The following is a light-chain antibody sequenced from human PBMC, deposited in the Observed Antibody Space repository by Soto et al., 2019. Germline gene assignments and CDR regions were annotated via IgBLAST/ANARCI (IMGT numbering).Light chain of an antibody. Sequence: EIVLTQSPGTLSLSPGERATLSCRASQSVSSSYLAWYQQKPGQAPRLLIYGASSRATGIPDRFSGSGSGTDFTLTISRLEPEDFAVYYCQQYGSSPVTFGPGPKVEIK. V-gene: IGKV3-20*01. CDR3: QQYGSSPVT. CDR1: QSVSSSY. J-gene: IGKJ3*01. CDR2: GAS.